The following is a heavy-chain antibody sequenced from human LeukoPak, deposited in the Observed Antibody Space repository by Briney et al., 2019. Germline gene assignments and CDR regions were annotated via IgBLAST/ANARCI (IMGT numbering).Heavy chain of an antibody. CDR1: GGSMRTTTYY. CDR3: ATSRGNKYYFDY. J-gene: IGHJ4*02. D-gene: IGHD1/OR15-1a*01. Sequence: PETLSLTCTVSGGSMRTTTYYWGWVRQPPGKGLEWIGSIYYNGGTYYNPSLKSRVTISVDTSKNQFSLKLSSVTAADTAVYYCATSRGNKYYFDYWGQGTLVTVSS. CDR2: IYYNGGT. V-gene: IGHV4-39*07.